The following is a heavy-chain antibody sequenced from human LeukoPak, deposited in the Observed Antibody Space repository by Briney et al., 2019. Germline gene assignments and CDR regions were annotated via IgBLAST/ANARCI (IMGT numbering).Heavy chain of an antibody. CDR3: TRVRLGAATRYFDY. CDR1: GFTFSSYS. V-gene: IGHV3-48*04. J-gene: IGHJ4*02. Sequence: AGGSLRLSCVASGFTFSSYSMNWVRQAPGKGLEWVSYISVSSSTIYYADSVKGRFTISRDNAKNSLYLQMNSLRAEDTALYYCTRVRLGAATRYFDYWGQGTLVTVSS. CDR2: ISVSSSTI. D-gene: IGHD1-26*01.